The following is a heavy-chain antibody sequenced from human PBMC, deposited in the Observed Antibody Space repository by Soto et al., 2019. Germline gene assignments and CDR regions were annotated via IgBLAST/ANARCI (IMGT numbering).Heavy chain of an antibody. V-gene: IGHV3-21*01. J-gene: IGHJ5*02. D-gene: IGHD6-13*01. CDR2: ISSNSAYI. CDR1: GFTFRSFT. CDR3: TRDASRDSSARGWFDP. Sequence: NPGGSLRLSCAASGFTFRSFTMNWVRQAPGKGLEWVSTISSNSAYIYYTDALRGRFTISRDNAKNSLHLQMNSLRAEDTAVYYCTRDASRDSSARGWFDPWGPGTLLTVSS.